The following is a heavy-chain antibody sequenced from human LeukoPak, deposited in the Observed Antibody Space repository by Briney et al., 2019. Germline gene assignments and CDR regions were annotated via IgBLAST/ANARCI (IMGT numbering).Heavy chain of an antibody. CDR2: INPHSGGT. Sequence: ASVKVSCKASGYTFTDYYMHWVRQAPGQGLEWMGWINPHSGGTDHAQKFQGRVTMTRDTSISTAYMELSRLRSDDTAVYYCAAKLYGDYYRGSWFDPWGQGTLVTVSS. D-gene: IGHD4-17*01. V-gene: IGHV1-2*02. J-gene: IGHJ5*02. CDR3: AAKLYGDYYRGSWFDP. CDR1: GYTFTDYY.